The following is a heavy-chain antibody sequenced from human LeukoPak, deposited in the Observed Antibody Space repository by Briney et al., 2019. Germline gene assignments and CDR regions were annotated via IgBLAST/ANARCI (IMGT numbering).Heavy chain of an antibody. CDR1: GYSFTSHW. J-gene: IGHJ4*02. Sequence: GESLQISCKGSGYSFTSHWIGWLRQMPGEGLEWMGIMYPGDSDTRYSPSFQGQVTISADKSISTAYLQWSSLKASDTAIYYCARRPVDASMVGLDYWGQGTLVTVSS. CDR2: MYPGDSDT. D-gene: IGHD5-18*01. V-gene: IGHV5-51*01. CDR3: ARRPVDASMVGLDY.